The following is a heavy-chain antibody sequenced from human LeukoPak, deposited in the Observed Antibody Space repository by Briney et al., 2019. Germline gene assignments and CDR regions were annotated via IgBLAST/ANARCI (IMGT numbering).Heavy chain of an antibody. V-gene: IGHV3-30*03. CDR2: ISYDGSNK. CDR1: GFTFSNHG. Sequence: GGSLRLSCAASGFTFSNHGMHWVRQAPGKGLEWVAVISYDGSNKYYADSVKGRFTISRDNSKNTLYLGMNSLRPGDTAMFYCARDNSDQGLDYWGQGTLVSVSS. CDR3: ARDNSDQGLDY. D-gene: IGHD1-26*01. J-gene: IGHJ4*02.